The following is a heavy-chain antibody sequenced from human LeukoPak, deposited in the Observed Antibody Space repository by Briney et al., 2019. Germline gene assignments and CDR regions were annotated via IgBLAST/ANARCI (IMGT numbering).Heavy chain of an antibody. D-gene: IGHD6-19*01. V-gene: IGHV4-34*01. J-gene: IGHJ6*03. CDR2: VNRKDSP. CDR3: ARRRGHDNGWGSFYYYIDV. Sequence: SETLSLTCAVYGEAFTDYNWCWIRRPPGKGLEWIGEVNRKDSPTYNPSLRSQVTISIDTSKNQFSLSLSSVTATDTAVYYCARRRGHDNGWGSFYYYIDVWGRGTTVIISS. CDR1: GEAFTDYN.